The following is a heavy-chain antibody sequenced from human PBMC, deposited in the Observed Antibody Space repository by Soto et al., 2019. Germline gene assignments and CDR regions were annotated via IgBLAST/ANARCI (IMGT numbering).Heavy chain of an antibody. V-gene: IGHV3-48*03. Sequence: PGGSLRLSCAASGFTFSSYEMNWVRQAPGKGLEWVSYISSSGSTIYYADSVKGRFTISRDNAKNSLYLQMNSLRAEDTAVNYCARLGYCSSTSCYPTYYYYYGMDVWGQGTTVTVSS. CDR1: GFTFSSYE. J-gene: IGHJ6*02. D-gene: IGHD2-2*01. CDR3: ARLGYCSSTSCYPTYYYYYGMDV. CDR2: ISSSGSTI.